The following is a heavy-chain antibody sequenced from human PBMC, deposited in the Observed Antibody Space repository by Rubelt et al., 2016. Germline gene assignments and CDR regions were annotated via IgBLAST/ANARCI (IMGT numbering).Heavy chain of an antibody. CDR3: AREGSSALD. J-gene: IGHJ4*01. V-gene: IGHV1-2*02. CDR1: GYTFTGYY. D-gene: IGHD6-6*01. Sequence: QVQLVQSGAEVKKPGASVKVSCKASGYTFTGYYMHWVRQAPGQGLEWMGWINPNSGGPTVEQKFQGRVTMTRDTSISKASMELGRLRSDDTAVYYCAREGSSALDWGQGTLVTDSS. CDR2: INPNSGGP.